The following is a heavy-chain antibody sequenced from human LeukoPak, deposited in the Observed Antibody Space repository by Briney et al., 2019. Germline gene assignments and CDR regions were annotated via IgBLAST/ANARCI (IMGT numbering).Heavy chain of an antibody. CDR2: ISAYNGNT. Sequence: ASVKVSRKASGYTFTSYGISWVRQAPGQGLEWMGWISAYNGNTNYAQKLQGRVTMTTDTSTSTAYMELRSLRSDDTAVSYCARIGGIAVAGTPYYYYYMDVWGKGTTVTVSS. J-gene: IGHJ6*03. V-gene: IGHV1-18*01. CDR3: ARIGGIAVAGTPYYYYYMDV. D-gene: IGHD6-19*01. CDR1: GYTFTSYG.